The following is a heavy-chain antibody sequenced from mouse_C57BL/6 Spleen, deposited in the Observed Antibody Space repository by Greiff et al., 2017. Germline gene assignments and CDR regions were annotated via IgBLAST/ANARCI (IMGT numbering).Heavy chain of an antibody. Sequence: EVKLVESGGGLVQPGESLKLSCESNEYEFPSHDMSWVRKTPEKRLELVAAINSDGGSTYYPDTMESRFIISRDNTKKNLYLQMSSLRSEDTALEYCASSIYYSNSYYCDYWGQGTTLTVSS. CDR1: EYEFPSHD. V-gene: IGHV5-2*01. CDR2: INSDGGST. D-gene: IGHD2-5*01. J-gene: IGHJ2*01. CDR3: ASSIYYSNSYYCDY.